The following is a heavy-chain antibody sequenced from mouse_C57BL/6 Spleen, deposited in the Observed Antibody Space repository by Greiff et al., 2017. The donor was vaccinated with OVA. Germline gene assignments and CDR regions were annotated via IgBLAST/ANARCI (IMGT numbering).Heavy chain of an antibody. V-gene: IGHV3-6*01. J-gene: IGHJ3*01. CDR3: AREDYDGAY. CDR2: ISYDGSN. Sequence: ESGPGLVKPSQSLSLTCSVTGYSITSGYYWNWIRQLPGNKLEWMGYISYDGSNNYNPSLKNRISITRDTSKNQFFLKLNSVTTEDTATYYCAREDYDGAYWGQGTLVTVSA. CDR1: GYSITSGYY. D-gene: IGHD2-4*01.